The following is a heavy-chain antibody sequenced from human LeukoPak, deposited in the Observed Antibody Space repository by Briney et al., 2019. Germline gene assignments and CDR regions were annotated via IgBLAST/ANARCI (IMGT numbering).Heavy chain of an antibody. V-gene: IGHV1-69*04. D-gene: IGHD3-22*01. CDR2: IIPIFGIA. CDR1: GGTFSSYA. J-gene: IGHJ4*02. CDR3: ARAQVPDYYDSSGYASFDY. Sequence: GASVKVSCKASGGTFSSYAISWVRQAPGQGLEWMGRIIPIFGIANYAQKFQGRVKITADKSTSTAYMELSSLRSEDTAVYYCARAQVPDYYDSSGYASFDYWGQGTLVTVSS.